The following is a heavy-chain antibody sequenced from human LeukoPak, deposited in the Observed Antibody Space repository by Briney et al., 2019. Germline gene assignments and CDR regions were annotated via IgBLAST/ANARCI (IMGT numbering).Heavy chain of an antibody. J-gene: IGHJ3*02. CDR2: ISGSGGST. CDR3: ARGSRYCGGDCYGRKGYAFDI. CDR1: GFTFSSYA. Sequence: GGSLRLSCAASGFTFSSYAMSWVRQAPGKGLEWVSAISGSGGSTYYADSVKGRFTISRDNAKNSLYLQMNSLRAEDTAVYYCARGSRYCGGDCYGRKGYAFDIWGQGTMVTVSS. D-gene: IGHD2-21*02. V-gene: IGHV3-23*01.